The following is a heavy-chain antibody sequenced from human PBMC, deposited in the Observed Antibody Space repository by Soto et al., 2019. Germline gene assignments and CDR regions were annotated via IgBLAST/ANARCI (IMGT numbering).Heavy chain of an antibody. CDR3: ARDPAPSGWYDY. CDR1: GFTLSNYW. D-gene: IGHD6-19*01. J-gene: IGHJ4*02. CDR2: INSDGGST. V-gene: IGHV3-74*01. Sequence: GGSLRLSCAASGFTLSNYWMHWVRQVPGKGLVWVSRINSDGGSTSYADSVRGRFTISRDSTKNTLYLQMNSLRAEDTAVYYCARDPAPSGWYDYWGQGTLVTVSS.